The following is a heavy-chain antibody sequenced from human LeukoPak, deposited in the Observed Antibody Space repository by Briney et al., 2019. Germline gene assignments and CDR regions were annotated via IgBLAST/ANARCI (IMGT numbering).Heavy chain of an antibody. CDR1: GFTFSSYA. V-gene: IGHV3-23*01. Sequence: PGGSLRLSCAASGFTFSSYAMSWVRQAPGKGLEWVSIISGSGGATYYADSVRGRFTISRDNSKNTLFLQMNSLRAEDAAIYHCAKDSRVSPTERFNWFDPWGQGTLVTVSS. J-gene: IGHJ5*02. D-gene: IGHD3-3*01. CDR2: ISGSGGAT. CDR3: AKDSRVSPTERFNWFDP.